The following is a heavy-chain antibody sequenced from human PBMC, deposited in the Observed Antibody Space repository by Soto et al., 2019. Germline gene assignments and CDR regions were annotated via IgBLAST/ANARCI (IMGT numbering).Heavy chain of an antibody. CDR1: GFTFSSYA. V-gene: IGHV3-23*01. CDR3: AKRGGLGSFDS. CDR2: VSGSGDTT. D-gene: IGHD3-16*01. J-gene: IGHJ4*02. Sequence: PGGSLRLSCAASGFTFSSYAMNWVRQAPGKGLEWVSVVSGSGDTTYYTDSVKGRFTISRDNSKNTVYLQMNTLRAEDTAVYYCAKRGGLGSFDSWGQGTLVTVSS.